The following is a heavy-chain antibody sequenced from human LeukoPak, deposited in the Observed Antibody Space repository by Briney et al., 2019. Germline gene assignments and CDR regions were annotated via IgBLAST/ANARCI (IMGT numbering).Heavy chain of an antibody. D-gene: IGHD1-14*01. CDR2: ITGSGSGT. J-gene: IGHJ4*02. CDR3: ARGTLNIPGEHGAFDY. Sequence: GGSLRLSCAASGFTFSSYAMSWVRHAPGKGLGWVSGITGSGSGTYYADSVKGRFTISRDNAKNSLYLQMNSLRAEDTAVYYCARGTLNIPGEHGAFDYWGQGTLVAVSS. V-gene: IGHV3-23*01. CDR1: GFTFSSYA.